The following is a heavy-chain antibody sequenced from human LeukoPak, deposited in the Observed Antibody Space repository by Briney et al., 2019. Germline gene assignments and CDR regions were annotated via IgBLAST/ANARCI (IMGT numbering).Heavy chain of an antibody. V-gene: IGHV3-66*01. CDR1: GFTVSSNY. J-gene: IGHJ4*02. Sequence: PGGSLRLSCAVSGFTVSSNYMSWVRQAPGKGLEWVSVIYSGGSTYYADSVKGRFTISRDNSKNTLYLQLNSLRAEDTAVYYCARDMTTVTTGDYWGQGTLVTVSS. CDR2: IYSGGST. D-gene: IGHD4-17*01. CDR3: ARDMTTVTTGDY.